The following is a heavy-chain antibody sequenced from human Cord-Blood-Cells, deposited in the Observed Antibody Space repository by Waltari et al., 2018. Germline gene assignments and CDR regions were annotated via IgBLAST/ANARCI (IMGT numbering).Heavy chain of an antibody. D-gene: IGHD1-26*01. CDR3: AKDLGYSGSCFDY. CDR1: GFTFSSYA. CDR2: ISGSGGST. J-gene: IGHJ4*02. Sequence: EVQLLESGGGLVQPGGSLRLSCAASGFTFSSYAMRWFRPARGKGLAWVSAISGSGGSTYYADSVKGRFTISRDNSKNTLYLQMNSLRAEDTAVYYCAKDLGYSGSCFDYWGQGTLVTVSS. V-gene: IGHV3-23*01.